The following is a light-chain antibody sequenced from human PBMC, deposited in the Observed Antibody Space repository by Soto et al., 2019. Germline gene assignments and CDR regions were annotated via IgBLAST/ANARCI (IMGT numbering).Light chain of an antibody. J-gene: IGLJ1*01. Sequence: QSALTQPASVSGSPGQSITISCTGTSSDVGGYNYVSWYQQHPGKAPKLIIYDVSNRPSGVSNRFSGSKSGNTASLTISGLQAEDEADYYSNSYTTSSIPGYVFGTGTKVTVL. CDR1: SSDVGGYNY. V-gene: IGLV2-14*01. CDR3: NSYTTSSIPGYV. CDR2: DVS.